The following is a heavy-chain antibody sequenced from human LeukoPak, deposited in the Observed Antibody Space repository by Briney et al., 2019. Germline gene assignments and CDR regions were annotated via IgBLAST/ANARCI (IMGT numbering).Heavy chain of an antibody. D-gene: IGHD7-27*01. CDR2: ITTGDGNT. V-gene: IGHV3-23*01. CDR3: AKDGGLWVSAHWGDS. CDR1: GFTFSSYT. J-gene: IGHJ4*02. Sequence: GGSLRLSCTASGFTFSSYTMTWVRQAPGKGLKWVLTITTGDGNTYYADSVKGRFTVSRDDSKNTLYLQLNSLRAEDTAVYYCAKDGGLWVSAHWGDSWGRGTLVTVSS.